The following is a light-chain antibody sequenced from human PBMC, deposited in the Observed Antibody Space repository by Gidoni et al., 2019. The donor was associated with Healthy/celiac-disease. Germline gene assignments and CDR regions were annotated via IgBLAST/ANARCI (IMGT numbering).Light chain of an antibody. J-gene: IGKJ2*01. V-gene: IGKV3-15*01. Sequence: EIVMTPSPATLSASPGERATISCRASQSVSSNLGWYQQKPGQAPRLLIHGVCTRATGIPPRLSGSGSGTEVTLSISSLQSEDVAVDYCQQYKNWPTTYTFGQGTKLEIK. CDR3: QQYKNWPTTYT. CDR2: GVC. CDR1: QSVSSN.